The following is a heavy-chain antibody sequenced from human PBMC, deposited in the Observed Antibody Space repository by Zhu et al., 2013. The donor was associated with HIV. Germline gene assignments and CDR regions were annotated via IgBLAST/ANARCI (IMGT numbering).Heavy chain of an antibody. D-gene: IGHD1-26*01. J-gene: IGHJ3*02. CDR2: FDPEDGET. Sequence: VQLVQSGAEMKKPGASVRISCKVSGYTFSDDYIHWVRQAPGKGLEWMGGFDPEDGETIYAQKFQGRVTMTEDTSTDTAYMELSSLRSEDTAVYYCATWWELLQPDAFDIWGQGTMVTVSS. V-gene: IGHV1-24*01. CDR3: ATWWELLQPDAFDI. CDR1: GYTFSDDY.